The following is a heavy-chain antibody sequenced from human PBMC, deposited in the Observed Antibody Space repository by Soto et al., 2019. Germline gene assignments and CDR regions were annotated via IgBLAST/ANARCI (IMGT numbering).Heavy chain of an antibody. CDR1: GYTFTGYY. D-gene: IGHD1-26*01. J-gene: IGHJ4*02. Sequence: QVQLVQSGAEVKKPGASVMVSCKASGYTFTGYYIHWVRHTPGQGLEWMGWINPNNGGTNYVQKFQGRVTMTRDTSISTAYMELRRLTSDDTAVYYCARDLPIVGTTTWDYWGQGTLVTVSS. CDR3: ARDLPIVGTTTWDY. CDR2: INPNNGGT. V-gene: IGHV1-2*02.